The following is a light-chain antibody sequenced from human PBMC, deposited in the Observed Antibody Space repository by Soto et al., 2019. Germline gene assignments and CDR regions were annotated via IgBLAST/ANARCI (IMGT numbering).Light chain of an antibody. Sequence: DIQMTQSPSSLSASVGDRVTITCRASQNIGVYLNSYQNKPGKAPKLLIHAASRLHSAVPSTFSGSGSGTDVAVTISSLQPEDFATYYCHQTAANPWTFAQGTKVDIK. CDR3: HQTAANPWT. V-gene: IGKV1-39*01. J-gene: IGKJ1*01. CDR2: AAS. CDR1: QNIGVY.